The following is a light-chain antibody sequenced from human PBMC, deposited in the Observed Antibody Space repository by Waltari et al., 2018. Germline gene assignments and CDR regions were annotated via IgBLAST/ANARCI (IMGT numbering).Light chain of an antibody. CDR1: SSDVGNYNL. J-gene: IGLJ2*01. CDR2: EVN. CDR3: CSYATSSPVV. V-gene: IGLV2-23*02. Sequence: QSALTQPASVSGSPGQSITISCTGTSSDVGNYNLVSWYQHHPGKAPKLMIYEVNKRPSGVSNRFSGSKSGNTASLTISGLQAEDEADYYCCSYATSSPVVFGGGTKLTVL.